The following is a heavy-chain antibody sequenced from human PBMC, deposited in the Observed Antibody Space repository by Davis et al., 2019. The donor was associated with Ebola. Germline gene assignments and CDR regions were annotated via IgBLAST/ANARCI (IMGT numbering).Heavy chain of an antibody. V-gene: IGHV3-23*01. CDR1: GFTCSSYA. CDR3: AKDQLRFLEWLNSMDV. CDR2: ISGSGGST. D-gene: IGHD3-3*01. J-gene: IGHJ6*02. Sequence: GESLKISCAASGFTCSSYAMSWVRQAPGKGLEWVSAISGSGGSTYYADSVKGRFTISRDNSKNTLYLQMNSLRAEDTAVYYCAKDQLRFLEWLNSMDVWGQGTTVTVSS.